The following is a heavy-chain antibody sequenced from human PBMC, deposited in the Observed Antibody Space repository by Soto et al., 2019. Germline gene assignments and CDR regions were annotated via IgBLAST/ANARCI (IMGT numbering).Heavy chain of an antibody. J-gene: IGHJ6*03. Sequence: EVQLLESGGGLVQPGGSLRLSCAASGFTFSSYAMSWVRQAPGKGLEWVSAISGSGGSTYYADSVKGRFTISRDNSKNTLYLEMNSLRAEDTAVYYCAKANLIPQYYYYHYYLDVWGKGTTVTVSS. CDR3: AKANLIPQYYYYHYYLDV. D-gene: IGHD2-8*01. V-gene: IGHV3-23*01. CDR2: ISGSGGST. CDR1: GFTFSSYA.